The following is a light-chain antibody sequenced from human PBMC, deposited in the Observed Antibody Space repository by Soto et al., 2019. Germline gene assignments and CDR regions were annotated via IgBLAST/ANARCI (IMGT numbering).Light chain of an antibody. CDR1: QSVSSY. J-gene: IGKJ1*01. Sequence: EIVLTQSPATLSLSPGERATLSCRASQSVSSYLAWYQQKPGQAPRLLIYDASNRATGIPARFSGSGSGTDFTLTISSLEPEDFAVYYCQQRSNWPPGTLGKGTKGEIK. V-gene: IGKV3-11*01. CDR2: DAS. CDR3: QQRSNWPPGT.